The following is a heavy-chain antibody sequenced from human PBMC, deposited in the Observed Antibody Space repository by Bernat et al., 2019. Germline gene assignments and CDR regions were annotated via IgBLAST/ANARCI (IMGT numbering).Heavy chain of an antibody. J-gene: IGHJ4*02. CDR2: ISGSGGST. V-gene: IGHV3-23*01. Sequence: EVQLLESGGGLVQPGGSLRLSCAASGFTFSSYAMSWVRQAPGKGLEWVSAISGSGGSTYYADSVKGRFTISRDNSKNTLYLQMNSLRAEDTAVYYCAKDRDTLTGYYSTFDYWGQGTLVTVSS. CDR3: AKDRDTLTGYYSTFDY. D-gene: IGHD3-9*01. CDR1: GFTFSSYA.